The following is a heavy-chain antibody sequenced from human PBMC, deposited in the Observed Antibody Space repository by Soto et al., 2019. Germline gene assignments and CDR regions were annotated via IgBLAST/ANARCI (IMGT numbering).Heavy chain of an antibody. CDR2: ISGSSSHM. V-gene: IGHV3-21*01. D-gene: IGHD3-22*01. J-gene: IGHJ4*02. CDR1: GFICIEYS. Sequence: GGSLRLSCKDSGFICIEYSMSWFRQAPGKGLEWVSSISGSSSHMYYADSLKGRFTISRDNAKNSLYLQMSGLRAEDAAVYFCAKYTHYSDRSAYHPPYYYDFWGQGILVTVSS. CDR3: AKYTHYSDRSAYHPPYYYDF.